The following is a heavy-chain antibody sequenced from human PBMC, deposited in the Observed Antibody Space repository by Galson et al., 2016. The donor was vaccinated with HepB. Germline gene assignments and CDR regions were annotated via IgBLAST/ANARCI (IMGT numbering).Heavy chain of an antibody. Sequence: SVKVSCKASGYTFTSYYMHWVRQAPGQGLEWMGIINPSGGSTSYAQKFQGRVTMTRDTSTSTVYMELSSLRSEDTAVYYCARGARSGYYSDVGCFDYWGRGTLVTVSS. V-gene: IGHV1-46*01. CDR3: ARGARSGYYSDVGCFDY. CDR1: GYTFTSYY. CDR2: INPSGGST. D-gene: IGHD3-3*01. J-gene: IGHJ4*02.